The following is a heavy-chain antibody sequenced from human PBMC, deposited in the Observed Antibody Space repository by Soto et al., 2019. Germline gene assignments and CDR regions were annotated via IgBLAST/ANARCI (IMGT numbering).Heavy chain of an antibody. D-gene: IGHD3-10*01. J-gene: IGHJ4*02. CDR3: ARVLLWFGELSPHFDY. CDR2: IYHSGST. V-gene: IGHV4-30-2*01. Sequence: SETLSLTCAVSGGSISSGGYSWSWIRQPPGKGLEWIGYIYHSGSTYYNPSLKSRVPISVDRSKNQFSLKLSSVTAADTAVYYCARVLLWFGELSPHFDYWGQGTLVTVSS. CDR1: GGSISSGGYS.